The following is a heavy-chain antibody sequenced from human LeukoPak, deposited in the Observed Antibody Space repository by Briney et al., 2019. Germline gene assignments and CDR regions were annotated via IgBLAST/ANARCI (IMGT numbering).Heavy chain of an antibody. V-gene: IGHV3-30*02. Sequence: AGGSLRLSCAASGFTFSSYGMHWVRQAPGKGLEWVAFIRYDGSNKYYADSVKGRFTISRDNSKNTLYLQMNSLRAEDTAVYYCAKDFTRRDAFDIWGQGTMVTVSS. J-gene: IGHJ3*02. CDR3: AKDFTRRDAFDI. CDR1: GFTFSSYG. CDR2: IRYDGSNK.